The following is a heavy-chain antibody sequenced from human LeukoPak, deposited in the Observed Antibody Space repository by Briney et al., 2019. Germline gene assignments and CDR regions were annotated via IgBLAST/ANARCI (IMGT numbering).Heavy chain of an antibody. CDR2: IYYSGST. J-gene: IGHJ4*02. D-gene: IGHD2-15*01. CDR1: GGSISSYY. V-gene: IGHV4-59*08. Sequence: SETLSLTCTVSGGSISSYYWSWIRQPPGKGLEWIGYIYYSGSTNYNPSLKSRVTISVDTSKNQFSLKLSSATAADTAVYYCAASKEVAATPVDYWGQGTLVTVSS. CDR3: AASKEVAATPVDY.